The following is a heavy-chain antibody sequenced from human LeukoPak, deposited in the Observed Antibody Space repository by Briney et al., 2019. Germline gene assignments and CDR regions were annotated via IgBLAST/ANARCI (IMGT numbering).Heavy chain of an antibody. Sequence: ASVKVSCKASGYTFTNYGLNWVRQAPGQALEWMGWISAYNGDTNYARQFLARVTMTRDTSTDTAYMELTSLTSDDTAVYYCARVQGGATSDYWGQGTLVTVSS. V-gene: IGHV1-18*01. CDR2: ISAYNGDT. D-gene: IGHD1-26*01. CDR3: ARVQGGATSDY. J-gene: IGHJ4*02. CDR1: GYTFTNYG.